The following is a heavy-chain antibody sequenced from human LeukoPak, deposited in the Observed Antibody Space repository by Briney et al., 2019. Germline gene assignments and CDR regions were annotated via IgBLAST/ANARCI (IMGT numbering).Heavy chain of an antibody. CDR1: GGSISSSY. J-gene: IGHJ4*02. V-gene: IGHV4-59*01. CDR3: ARVGENYYDSSCYPLS. Sequence: SETLSLTCTVPGGSISSSYWSCIRQPPGKGLEWIGYIYYSGSTNYNPFLKSRVTISVDTSKNQFLLKLSSVTAADTAVYYCARVGENYYDSSCYPLSWGQGTLVTVSS. D-gene: IGHD3-22*01. CDR2: IYYSGST.